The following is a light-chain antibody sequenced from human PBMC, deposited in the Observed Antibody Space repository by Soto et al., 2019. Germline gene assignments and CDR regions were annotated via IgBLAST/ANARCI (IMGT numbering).Light chain of an antibody. CDR2: DAS. V-gene: IGKV3-11*01. Sequence: EIVLTQSPDILSLSPGERATLSCRASQSISTYLAWYQQKPGQAPRLLIYDASNRATGIPARFSGSGSGTDFTLTISSLEPEDFAVYYCQQRSNWLTFGGGTKVDI. J-gene: IGKJ4*01. CDR1: QSISTY. CDR3: QQRSNWLT.